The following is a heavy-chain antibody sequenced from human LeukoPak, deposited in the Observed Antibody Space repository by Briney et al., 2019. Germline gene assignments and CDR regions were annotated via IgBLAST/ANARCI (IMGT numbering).Heavy chain of an antibody. J-gene: IGHJ6*03. CDR3: ATKDIMVRGINYYHYYMDV. D-gene: IGHD3-10*01. V-gene: IGHV4-39*01. Sequence: PSETLSLTCTVSGGSISSSTYYWGWIRQPPGKGLEWIGSIYYSGRTYYNPSLKSRVSISVDTSKNQFSLKLSSVTAADTAVYYCATKDIMVRGINYYHYYMDVWGKGTTVTISS. CDR1: GGSISSSTYY. CDR2: IYYSGRT.